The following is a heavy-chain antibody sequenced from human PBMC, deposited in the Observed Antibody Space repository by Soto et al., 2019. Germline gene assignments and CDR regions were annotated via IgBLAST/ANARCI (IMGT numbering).Heavy chain of an antibody. CDR2: IIPIFGTA. Sequence: SVKVSCKASGGTFSSYAISWVLQAPGQGLEWMGGIIPIFGTANYAQKFQGRVTITADESTSTAYMELSSLRSEDTAVYYCARVRGREQLVPVGWFDPWGQGTLVTVSS. J-gene: IGHJ5*02. D-gene: IGHD6-6*01. V-gene: IGHV1-69*13. CDR3: ARVRGREQLVPVGWFDP. CDR1: GGTFSSYA.